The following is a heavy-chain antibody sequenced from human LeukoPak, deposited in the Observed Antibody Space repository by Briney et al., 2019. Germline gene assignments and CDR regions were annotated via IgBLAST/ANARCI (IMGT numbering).Heavy chain of an antibody. CDR3: ATLGEDNTDTPFDY. D-gene: IGHD3-16*01. Sequence: ASVKVSCKTSGYTFIDYYIHWIRQAPGQGLEWMGRINPTTGGTDFAQKFQGKASMTRDTSISTAYMELSRLGSDDTAVYYCATLGEDNTDTPFDYWGQGTLVTVSS. CDR1: GYTFIDYY. CDR2: INPTTGGT. V-gene: IGHV1-2*06. J-gene: IGHJ4*02.